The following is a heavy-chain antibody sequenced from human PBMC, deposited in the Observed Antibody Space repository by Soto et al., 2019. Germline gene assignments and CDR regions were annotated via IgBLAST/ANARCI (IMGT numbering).Heavy chain of an antibody. Sequence: EVQLLESGGGLVQPGGSLRLSCAASGFTFSSYAMSWVRQAPGKGLEWVSAISGSGGSTYYADSVKGRFTISRDNTKNTVYLQMNSLRAEDTAVYYCAKQNGYGGNSELEYWGQGTLVTVSS. V-gene: IGHV3-23*01. D-gene: IGHD2-21*02. CDR1: GFTFSSYA. CDR3: AKQNGYGGNSELEY. J-gene: IGHJ4*02. CDR2: ISGSGGST.